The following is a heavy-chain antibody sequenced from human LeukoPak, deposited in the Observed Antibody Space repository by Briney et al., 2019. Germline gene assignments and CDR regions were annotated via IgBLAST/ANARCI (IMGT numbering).Heavy chain of an antibody. V-gene: IGHV3-30*03. CDR2: ISYDGSNK. J-gene: IGHJ4*02. CDR3: VSGRYFDWPPFDY. D-gene: IGHD3-9*01. CDR1: GFTFSSYG. Sequence: GGSLRLSCAASGFTFSSYGMHWVRQAPGKGLEWVAVISYDGSNKYYADSVKGRFTISRDNSKNTLYLQMNSLGAEDTAVYYCVSGRYFDWPPFDYWGQGTLVTVSS.